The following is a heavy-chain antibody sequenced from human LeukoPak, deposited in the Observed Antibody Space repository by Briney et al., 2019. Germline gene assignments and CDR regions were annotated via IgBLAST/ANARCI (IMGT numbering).Heavy chain of an antibody. V-gene: IGHV3-7*01. CDR1: GFTSSSYW. Sequence: GGSLRLSCAASGFTSSSYWMSWVRQAPGKGLEWVANIKQDGSEKNYVDSVKGRFTISRDNAKNSLELQMNSLRDEDTAVYYCARAGGYASSWAYWGQGTLVTVSS. D-gene: IGHD5-12*01. CDR3: ARAGGYASSWAY. CDR2: IKQDGSEK. J-gene: IGHJ4*02.